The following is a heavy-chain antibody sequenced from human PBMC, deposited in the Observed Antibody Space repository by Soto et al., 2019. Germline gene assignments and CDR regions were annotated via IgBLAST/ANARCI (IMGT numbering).Heavy chain of an antibody. CDR3: ARDGSGYTYYDFWSGYTYGMDV. J-gene: IGHJ6*02. Sequence: SQTLSLTCAISGDSVSSNSAAWNWIRQSPSRGLEWLGRTYYRSKWYNDYAVSVKSRITINPDTSKNQFSLQLNSVTPEDTAVYYCARDGSGYTYYDFWSGYTYGMDVWGQGTTVTAP. V-gene: IGHV6-1*01. CDR2: TYYRSKWYN. CDR1: GDSVSSNSAA. D-gene: IGHD3-3*01.